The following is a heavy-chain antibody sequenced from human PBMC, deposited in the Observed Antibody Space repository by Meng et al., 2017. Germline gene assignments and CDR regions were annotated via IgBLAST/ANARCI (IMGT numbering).Heavy chain of an antibody. CDR2: IIHIFGTA. V-gene: IGHV1-69*06. CDR3: ARDGVGATEGYFDY. D-gene: IGHD1-26*01. CDR1: GGTFSSYA. J-gene: IGHJ4*02. Sequence: GKVVQSGAEVKKAGSSVKVSCKASGGTFSSYAISWVRQAPGQGLEWMGGIIHIFGTANYAQKFQGRVTITADKSTSTAYMELSSLRSEDTAVYYCARDGVGATEGYFDYWGQGTLVTVSS.